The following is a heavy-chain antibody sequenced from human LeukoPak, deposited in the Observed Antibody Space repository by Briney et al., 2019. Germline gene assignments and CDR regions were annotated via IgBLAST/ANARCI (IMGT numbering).Heavy chain of an antibody. CDR1: GGSISSGGYS. D-gene: IGHD6-6*01. CDR3: ATSLSGSSNYGMDV. CDR2: IYHSGST. V-gene: IGHV4-30-2*01. J-gene: IGHJ6*02. Sequence: SQTLSLTCAVSGGSISSGGYSWSWIRQPPGKGLEWIGYIYHSGSTYYNPSLKSRVTISVDRSKNQFSLKLSSVTAADTAIYYCATSLSGSSNYGMDVWGQGTTVTVSS.